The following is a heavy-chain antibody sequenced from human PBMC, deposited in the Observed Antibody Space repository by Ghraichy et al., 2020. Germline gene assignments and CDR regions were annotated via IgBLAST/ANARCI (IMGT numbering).Heavy chain of an antibody. J-gene: IGHJ4*02. CDR2: IGTGGDT. CDR3: AKEGMRSCPNYVCELDS. Sequence: GESLNISCAASGFTVSGNDMHWVRQATGKGLEWVSAIGTGGDTYYSGSVKGRFTISRDNAKNSLYLQMNSLSPGDTAVYYCAKEGMRSCPNYVCELDSWGPGTLVTVSS. CDR1: GFTVSGND. V-gene: IGHV3-13*01. D-gene: IGHD2-8*01.